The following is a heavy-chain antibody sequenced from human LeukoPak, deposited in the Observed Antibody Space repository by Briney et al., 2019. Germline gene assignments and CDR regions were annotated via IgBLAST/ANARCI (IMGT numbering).Heavy chain of an antibody. Sequence: GGSLRLSCAASGFTFGSYTMNWVRQAPGKGLEWVSSISSSSSYIYYADSVKGRLTISTDNAKNSPCLQMNSLRAEDTAVYYCARDPTPRYCSGGSCYTHYGMDVWGQGTTVTVSS. CDR2: ISSSSSYI. D-gene: IGHD2-15*01. CDR1: GFTFGSYT. J-gene: IGHJ6*02. CDR3: ARDPTPRYCSGGSCYTHYGMDV. V-gene: IGHV3-21*01.